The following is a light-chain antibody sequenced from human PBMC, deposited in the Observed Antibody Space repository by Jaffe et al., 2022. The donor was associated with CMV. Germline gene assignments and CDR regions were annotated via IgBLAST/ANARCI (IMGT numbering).Light chain of an antibody. CDR2: EDK. J-gene: IGLJ2*01. CDR1: KLEDQY. V-gene: IGLV3-1*01. CDR3: QLWDSSTMV. Sequence: SYDLTQPPSVSVSPGQTASITCSADKLEDQYVCWYQQKAGQSPVLVIYEDKKRPSGIPQRFSASNSGNTATLTISGTQAVDEADYYCQLWDSSTMVFGGGTKLTVL.